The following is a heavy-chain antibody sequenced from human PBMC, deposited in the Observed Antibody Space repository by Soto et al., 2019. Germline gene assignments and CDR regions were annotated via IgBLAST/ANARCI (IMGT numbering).Heavy chain of an antibody. CDR3: ARGSPSRTSSYFDY. J-gene: IGHJ4*02. D-gene: IGHD6-13*01. V-gene: IGHV4-59*01. Sequence: SETLSLTCTVSGGSISSYYWSWIRQPPGKGLEWIGYIYYSGSTNYNPSLKSRVTISVDTSKNQFSLKLSSVTAADTAVYYCARGSPSRTSSYFDYWGQGTLVTAPS. CDR1: GGSISSYY. CDR2: IYYSGST.